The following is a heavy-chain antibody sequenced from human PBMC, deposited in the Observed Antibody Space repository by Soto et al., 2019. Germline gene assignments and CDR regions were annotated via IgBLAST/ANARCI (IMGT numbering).Heavy chain of an antibody. V-gene: IGHV1-2*02. CDR1: GYTFTGYY. CDR3: ARARNYYYDSSGYPSAPYYYGMDV. D-gene: IGHD3-22*01. CDR2: INPNSGGT. Sequence: ASVKVSCKASGYTFTGYYMRWVRQAPGQGLEWMGWINPNSGGTNYAQKFQGRVTMTRDTSISTAYMELSRLRSDDTAVYYCARARNYYYDSSGYPSAPYYYGMDVWGQGTTVTVSS. J-gene: IGHJ6*02.